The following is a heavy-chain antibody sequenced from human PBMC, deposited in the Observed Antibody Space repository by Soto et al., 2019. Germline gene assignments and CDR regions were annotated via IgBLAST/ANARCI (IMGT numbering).Heavy chain of an antibody. Sequence: PTETLSITCTLSGGNISSSYWSWIRQPTGKGLEWIGYIYYSGSTNYNPSLKSRVTISVDTSKNQFSLKLSSVTAADTAVYYCARVWGGAFDIWGQGTMVTGSS. CDR3: ARVWGGAFDI. CDR2: IYYSGST. J-gene: IGHJ3*02. D-gene: IGHD3-10*01. V-gene: IGHV4-59*01. CDR1: GGNISSSY.